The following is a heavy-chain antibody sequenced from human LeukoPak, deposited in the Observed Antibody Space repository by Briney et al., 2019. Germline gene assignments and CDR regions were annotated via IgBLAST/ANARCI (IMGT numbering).Heavy chain of an antibody. J-gene: IGHJ4*02. CDR2: ISSTSRYI. D-gene: IGHD2-15*01. V-gene: IGHV3-21*01. CDR1: GFTFTSYT. CDR3: ARAGAHCSGGSCYIDY. Sequence: GGSLRLSCEASGFTFTSYTINWVRQAPGKGLEWVSSISSTSRYIYYEDSLKGRFIISRDNPKNSLFLQMNSLRDEDTAVYYCARAGAHCSGGSCYIDYWGQGTLVTVSS.